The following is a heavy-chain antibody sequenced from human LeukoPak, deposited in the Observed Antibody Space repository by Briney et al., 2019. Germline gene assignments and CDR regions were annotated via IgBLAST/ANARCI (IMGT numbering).Heavy chain of an antibody. CDR1: GFTFDDYA. CDR2: ISWNGNNI. Sequence: GRSLRLSCAASGFTFDDYAMHWVRHAPGKGLEWVSGISWNGNNIVYADSVKGRFTISRDNAKNSLYLQMHSLRAEDTALYYCAKGIGAAFQSTYFDYWGQGTLVTVSS. V-gene: IGHV3-9*01. D-gene: IGHD2-15*01. CDR3: AKGIGAAFQSTYFDY. J-gene: IGHJ4*02.